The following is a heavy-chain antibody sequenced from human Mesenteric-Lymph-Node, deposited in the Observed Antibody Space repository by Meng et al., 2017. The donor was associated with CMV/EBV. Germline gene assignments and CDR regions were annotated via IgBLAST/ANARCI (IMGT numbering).Heavy chain of an antibody. V-gene: IGHV3-20*04. CDR1: GFTFDDYG. CDR3: AKGPSVAGLDY. CDR2: INWNGGST. J-gene: IGHJ4*02. D-gene: IGHD6-19*01. Sequence: GGSLRLSCAASGFTFDDYGMSWVRQAPGKGLEWVSGINWNGGSTSYADSVKGRFTISRDNAKNTVYLQMNSLRAEDTALYYCAKGPSVAGLDYWGQGTLVTVSS.